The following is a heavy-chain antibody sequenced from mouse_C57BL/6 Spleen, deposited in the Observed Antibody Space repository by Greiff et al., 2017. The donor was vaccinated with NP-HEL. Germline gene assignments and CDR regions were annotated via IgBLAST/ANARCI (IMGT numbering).Heavy chain of an antibody. V-gene: IGHV5-17*01. CDR3: ARRVLDYAMDY. Sequence: DVQLVESGGGLVKPGGSLKLSCAASGFTFSDYGMHWVRQAPEKGLEWVAYISSGSSTIYYADTVKGRFTISRDNAKNTLFLQMTSLRSEDTAMYYCARRVLDYAMDYWGQGTSVTVSS. CDR1: GFTFSDYG. CDR2: ISSGSSTI. D-gene: IGHD1-1*01. J-gene: IGHJ4*01.